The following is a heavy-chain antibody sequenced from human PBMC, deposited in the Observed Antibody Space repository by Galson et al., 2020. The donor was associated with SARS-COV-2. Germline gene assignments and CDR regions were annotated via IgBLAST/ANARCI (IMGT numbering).Heavy chain of an antibody. CDR1: SLTTSGVG. CDR2: LYWDDDK. D-gene: IGHD6-13*01. Sequence: SLTTSGVGVGWIRQPPGKALEWLAILYWDDDKRYSPSLKSRLTITKDTSTNQVVLTMTNMDPVDTATYYCVHRRTLSSSSTQNWFDPWGQGTLVTVSS. CDR3: VHRRTLSSSSTQNWFDP. V-gene: IGHV2-5*02. J-gene: IGHJ5*02.